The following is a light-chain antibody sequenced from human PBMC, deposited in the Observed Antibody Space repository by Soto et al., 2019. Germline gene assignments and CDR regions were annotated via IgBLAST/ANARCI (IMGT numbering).Light chain of an antibody. CDR1: SSNIGPGYD. Sequence: QSVLTQPPSVSGAPGQRVTISCTGSSSNIGPGYDVHWYQHLPGTAPKLLIYGNTNRPSGVPDRFSGSMSGSSASLAITGLQAEDEANYYCQSYDTSLSGSIFGGGTKVTVL. J-gene: IGLJ2*01. V-gene: IGLV1-40*01. CDR3: QSYDTSLSGSI. CDR2: GNT.